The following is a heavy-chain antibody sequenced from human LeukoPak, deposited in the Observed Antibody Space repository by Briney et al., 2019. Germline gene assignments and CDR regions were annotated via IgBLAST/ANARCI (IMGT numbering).Heavy chain of an antibody. CDR2: INAGNGNT. J-gene: IGHJ4*02. CDR3: ARAWGSDYSSEREFDY. CDR1: GYTFTSYA. V-gene: IGHV1-3*01. D-gene: IGHD6-19*01. Sequence: VASVKVSCKASGYTFTSYAMHWVRQAPGQRLEWMGWINAGNGNTKYSQKFQGRVTITRDTSASTAYMELSSLRSEDTAVYYCARAWGSDYSSEREFDYWGQGTPVTVSS.